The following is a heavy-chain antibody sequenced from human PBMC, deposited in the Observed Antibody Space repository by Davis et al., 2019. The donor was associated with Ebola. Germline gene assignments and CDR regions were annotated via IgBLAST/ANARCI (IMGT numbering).Heavy chain of an antibody. CDR1: GFTFDDYA. CDR3: AKDKDSSYPTTPYYYYYGMDV. CDR2: ISGDGGST. J-gene: IGHJ6*02. V-gene: IGHV3-43*02. Sequence: GESLKISCAASGFTFDDYAMHWVRQAPGKGLEWVSLISGDGGSTYYADSVKGRFTISRDNSKNSLYLQMNSLRTEDTALYYCAKDKDSSYPTTPYYYYYGMDVWGQGTTVTVSS. D-gene: IGHD5-12*01.